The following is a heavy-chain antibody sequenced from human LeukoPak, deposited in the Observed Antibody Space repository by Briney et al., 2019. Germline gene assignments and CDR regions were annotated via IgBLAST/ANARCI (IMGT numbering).Heavy chain of an antibody. V-gene: IGHV3-23*01. D-gene: IGHD3-3*01. CDR3: AKYSPEGDFWSGSRPMIADY. Sequence: GGSLRLSCAASGFTFSSYAMSWVRQAPGKGLEWVSAISGSGGSTYYADSVKGRFTISRDNSKNTLYLQMNSLRAEDTAVYYCAKYSPEGDFWSGSRPMIADYWGQGTLVTVSS. J-gene: IGHJ4*02. CDR2: ISGSGGST. CDR1: GFTFSSYA.